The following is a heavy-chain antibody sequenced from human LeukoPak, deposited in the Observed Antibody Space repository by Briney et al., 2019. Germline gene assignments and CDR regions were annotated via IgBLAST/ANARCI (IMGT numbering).Heavy chain of an antibody. D-gene: IGHD3-22*01. V-gene: IGHV3-21*01. CDR1: GFTFSSYS. CDR2: ISSSSSYI. J-gene: IGHJ4*02. Sequence: GGSLRLSCAASGFTFSSYSMNWVRQAPGKGLEWVSSISSSSSYIYYADSVKGRFTISRDNAKNSLYLQMNSLRAEDTAVYYCARGVGVHYDSSGYYDPTHWGQGTLVTVSS. CDR3: ARGVGVHYDSSGYYDPTH.